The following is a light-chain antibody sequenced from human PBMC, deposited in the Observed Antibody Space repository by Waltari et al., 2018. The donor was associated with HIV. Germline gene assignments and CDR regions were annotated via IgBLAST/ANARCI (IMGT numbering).Light chain of an antibody. J-gene: IGLJ2*01. V-gene: IGLV10-54*04. CDR1: SNNVRNQG. CDR3: SAWDSSLSAVV. CDR2: SNN. Sequence: QAGLTQPPSVSKGLRQTATLTCTGNSNNVRNQGAAWLQQHQGHPPKLLSYSNNNRPSGISERFSTSRSGNTSSLTITVLQPEDEADYYCSAWDSSLSAVVFGGGTKLTVL.